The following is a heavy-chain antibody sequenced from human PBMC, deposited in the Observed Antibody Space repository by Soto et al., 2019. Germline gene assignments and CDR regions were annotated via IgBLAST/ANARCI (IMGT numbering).Heavy chain of an antibody. CDR1: GFTFSSYD. V-gene: IGHV3-13*01. Sequence: GGSLRLSCAASGFTFSSYDMHWVRQATGKGLEWVSAIGTAGDTYYPGSVKGRFTISRENAKNSLFLQMNSLRAEDTAVYYCARVGPVQVFGVVENYYGMDVWGQGTTVTAP. J-gene: IGHJ6*02. CDR2: IGTAGDT. CDR3: ARVGPVQVFGVVENYYGMDV. D-gene: IGHD3-3*01.